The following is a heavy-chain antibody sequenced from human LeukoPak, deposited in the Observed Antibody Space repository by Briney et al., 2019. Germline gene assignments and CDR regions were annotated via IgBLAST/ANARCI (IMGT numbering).Heavy chain of an antibody. CDR3: ARDHGYYDSSGSVGEY. Sequence: GGSLRLSCAASGFTFSSYGMHWVRQAPGKGLEWVAVIWYDGSNKYYADSVKGRFTISRDNSKNTLYLQMNSLRAEDTAVYYCARDHGYYDSSGSVGEYWGQGTLVTVSS. CDR1: GFTFSSYG. J-gene: IGHJ4*02. CDR2: IWYDGSNK. V-gene: IGHV3-33*01. D-gene: IGHD3-22*01.